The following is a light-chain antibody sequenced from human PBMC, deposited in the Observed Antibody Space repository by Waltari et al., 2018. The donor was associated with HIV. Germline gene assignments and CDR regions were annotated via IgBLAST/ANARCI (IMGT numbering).Light chain of an antibody. CDR3: QQYGGSPPMN. Sequence: EIVLTQSPDTLSLSPGERPTLSCRASQTVTSNYLAWYQQKPGQARRLLIYGASTRATSIPDRFSGSGSGTDFTLTISRLEPEDFAVYYCQQYGGSPPMNFGQGTRLEIK. J-gene: IGKJ5*01. CDR2: GAS. V-gene: IGKV3-20*01. CDR1: QTVTSNY.